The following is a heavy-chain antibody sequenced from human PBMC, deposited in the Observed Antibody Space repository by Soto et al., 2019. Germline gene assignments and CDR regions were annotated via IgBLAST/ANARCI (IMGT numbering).Heavy chain of an antibody. V-gene: IGHV1-18*01. CDR3: ARGVGSGSYYNQYNWFDP. CDR1: GYTFTNYG. CDR2: ISAYNGNT. D-gene: IGHD3-10*01. J-gene: IGHJ5*02. Sequence: QVQLVQSGAEVKKPGASVKVSCKASGYTFTNYGISWVRQAPGQGLEWMGWISAYNGNTKYAQKLQGRVTMTTDTXTXKXXMELRSLRSDDTAVYYCARGVGSGSYYNQYNWFDPWGQGTLVTVSS.